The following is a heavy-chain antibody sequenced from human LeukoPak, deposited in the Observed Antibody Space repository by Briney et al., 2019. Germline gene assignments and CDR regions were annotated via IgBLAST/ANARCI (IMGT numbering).Heavy chain of an antibody. Sequence: SETLSLTCAVYGGSFSGYYWSWIRQPPGKGLEWIGEINHRGSTNYNPSLKSRVTISVDTSKTQFSLKLTSVTAADTAVYYCARGGWYSLDYWGQGTLVTVSS. CDR1: GGSFSGYY. V-gene: IGHV4-34*01. J-gene: IGHJ4*02. CDR2: INHRGST. D-gene: IGHD6-19*01. CDR3: ARGGWYSLDY.